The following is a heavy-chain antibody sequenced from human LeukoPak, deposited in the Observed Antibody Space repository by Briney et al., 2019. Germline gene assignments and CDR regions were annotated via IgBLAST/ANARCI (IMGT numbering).Heavy chain of an antibody. CDR1: AFTVSSNH. CDR2: IYIGGGT. Sequence: GGSLSLSCAASAFTVSSNHMSGVRQAPGKGLEWVSLIYIGGGTYYADSVNGRFTISRDNSKNPLYFQTSRLRDVDTAMYYCVKDRLIVVAEDGFDIWGQGTMITLPS. CDR3: VKDRLIVVAEDGFDI. J-gene: IGHJ3*02. D-gene: IGHD3-22*01. V-gene: IGHV3-66*01.